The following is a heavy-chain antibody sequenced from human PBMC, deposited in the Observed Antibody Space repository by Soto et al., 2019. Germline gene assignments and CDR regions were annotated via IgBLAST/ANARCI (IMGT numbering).Heavy chain of an antibody. Sequence: EVQLVESGGGLIQPGESLRLSCAASGFTVSSSYMNWVRQAPGKGLEWLSVIYSGGSTYYADSVKGRVTISRDSSKNTLFLQMNTLIAEDTAVYYCARGKGSSVFFDYWGQGTLVIVSS. D-gene: IGHD2-15*01. CDR2: IYSGGST. J-gene: IGHJ4*02. CDR1: GFTVSSSY. V-gene: IGHV3-53*01. CDR3: ARGKGSSVFFDY.